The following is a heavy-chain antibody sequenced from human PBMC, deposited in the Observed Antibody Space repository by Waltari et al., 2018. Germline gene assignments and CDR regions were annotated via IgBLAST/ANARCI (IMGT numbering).Heavy chain of an antibody. CDR1: EFTFSLYW. CDR2: RNRDGRSI. J-gene: IGHJ2*01. Sequence: EVQLVESGGGLVQPGGSLRLSCEASEFTFSLYWMHWVRQVPGKGLEWVASRNRDGRSISYADSVKGGVTISKDNARNTVYLQMNSLRAEDTAIYYCARGARRTSQTTGWWYFDLWGRGTLLTVSS. D-gene: IGHD4-17*01. CDR3: ARGARRTSQTTGWWYFDL. V-gene: IGHV3-74*01.